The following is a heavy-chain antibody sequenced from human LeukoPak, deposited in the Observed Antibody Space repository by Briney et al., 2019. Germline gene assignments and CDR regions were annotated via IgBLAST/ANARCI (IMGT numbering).Heavy chain of an antibody. D-gene: IGHD1-26*01. J-gene: IGHJ4*02. CDR2: INSDGSST. Sequence: GGSLRLSCAASGFTFSSYWMHWVRQAPGKGLVWVSRINSDGSSTSYADSVKGRFTISRDNAKNTLYLQMNSLRAEDTAVYYCARTPRYGGTYPDYWGQGTLVIVSS. CDR1: GFTFSSYW. V-gene: IGHV3-74*01. CDR3: ARTPRYGGTYPDY.